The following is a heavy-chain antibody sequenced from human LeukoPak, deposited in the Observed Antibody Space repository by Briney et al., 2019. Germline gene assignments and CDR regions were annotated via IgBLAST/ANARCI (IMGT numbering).Heavy chain of an antibody. CDR1: GFTFSSYS. J-gene: IGHJ4*02. CDR2: ISSSSSTI. D-gene: IGHD7-27*01. Sequence: GGSLRLSCAASGFTFSSYSMNWVRQAPGKGLEWVSYISSSSSTIYYADSVKGRFTISRDNAKNSLYLQMNSLRAEDTSVYYCAAWVAFDYWGQGALVTVSS. V-gene: IGHV3-48*01. CDR3: AAWVAFDY.